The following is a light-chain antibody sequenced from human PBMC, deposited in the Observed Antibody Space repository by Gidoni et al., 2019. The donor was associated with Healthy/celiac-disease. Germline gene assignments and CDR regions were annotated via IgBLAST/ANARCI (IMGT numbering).Light chain of an antibody. V-gene: IGKV1-39*01. J-gene: IGKJ4*01. CDR2: AAS. Sequence: DIQMTQSPSSLSASVGDRGTITCLASQSISSYLNWYQQKPGKAPKLLIYAASSLQSGVPSRFSGSGSGTDFTLTISSLQPEDFATYYCQQSYSTPLTFGGGTKVEIK. CDR3: QQSYSTPLT. CDR1: QSISSY.